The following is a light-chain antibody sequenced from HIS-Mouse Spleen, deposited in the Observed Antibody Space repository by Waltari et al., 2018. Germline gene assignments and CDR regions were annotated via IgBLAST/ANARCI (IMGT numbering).Light chain of an antibody. J-gene: IGLJ2*01. Sequence: QSALTQPASVSGSPGQSITIPCPGTRSDVGGYNYVSWYQPHPGKAPKLMIYDVSKRPSGVPDRFSGSKSGNTASLTISGLQAEDEADYYCCSYAGSYTVVFGGGTKLTVL. CDR1: RSDVGGYNY. CDR2: DVS. CDR3: CSYAGSYTVV. V-gene: IGLV2-11*02.